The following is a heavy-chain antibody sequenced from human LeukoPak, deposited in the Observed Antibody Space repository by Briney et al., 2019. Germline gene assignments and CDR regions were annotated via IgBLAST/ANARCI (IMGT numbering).Heavy chain of an antibody. Sequence: GGSLRLSCAASGFTFSTYAMSWVRQAPGRGLEWVSSISGSHNTTYSADSVKGRFTISRDNSRNTLYLQMNRLRVEDTAIYYCATPTGSYPGGFDNWGQGTLVTVSS. CDR2: ISGSHNTT. J-gene: IGHJ4*02. CDR3: ATPTGSYPGGFDN. V-gene: IGHV3-23*01. CDR1: GFTFSTYA. D-gene: IGHD1-26*01.